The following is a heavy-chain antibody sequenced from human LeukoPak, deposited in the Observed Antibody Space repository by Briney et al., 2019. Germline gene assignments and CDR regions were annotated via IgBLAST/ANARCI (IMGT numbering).Heavy chain of an antibody. CDR1: GYSFTSYW. J-gene: IGHJ4*02. CDR3: ARGPYKGWELLRLYFDY. Sequence: GESLKISCKGSGYSFTSYWIGWVRQMPGKGLEWMGIIYPGDSDTRYSPSFQGQVTISADKSISTAYLQWSSLKASNTAMYYCARGPYKGWELLRLYFDYWGQGTLVTVSS. CDR2: IYPGDSDT. D-gene: IGHD1-26*01. V-gene: IGHV5-51*01.